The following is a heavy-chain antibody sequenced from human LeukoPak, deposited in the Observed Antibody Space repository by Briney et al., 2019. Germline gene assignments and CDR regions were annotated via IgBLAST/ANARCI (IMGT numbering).Heavy chain of an antibody. V-gene: IGHV1-8*01. J-gene: IGHJ3*02. CDR2: MNPNSGNT. CDR3: AIISGFDI. Sequence: ASVKVSCKASGYTFTSYYMHWVRQAPGQGLEWMGWMNPNSGNTGYAEKFQGRVTMTRDTPISTAYMELSSLRSEDTAVYYCAIISGFDIWGPGAKVTGSS. CDR1: GYTFTSYY. D-gene: IGHD3-16*02.